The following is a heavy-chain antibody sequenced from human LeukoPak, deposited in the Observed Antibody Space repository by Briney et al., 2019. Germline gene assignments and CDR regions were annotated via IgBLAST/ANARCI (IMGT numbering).Heavy chain of an antibody. Sequence: SETLSLTCTVSGGSISSSSYYRGWIRQPPGKGLEWIGSIYYSGSTYYNPSLKSRVTISVDTSKNQFSLKLGSVTAADTAVYYCARRKAAAGTGYFDYWGQGTLVTVSS. CDR2: IYYSGST. CDR3: ARRKAAAGTGYFDY. CDR1: GGSISSSSYY. J-gene: IGHJ4*02. V-gene: IGHV4-39*01. D-gene: IGHD6-13*01.